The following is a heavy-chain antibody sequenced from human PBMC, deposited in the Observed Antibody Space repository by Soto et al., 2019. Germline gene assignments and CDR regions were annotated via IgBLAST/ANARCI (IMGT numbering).Heavy chain of an antibody. V-gene: IGHV3-9*01. Sequence: EVQLVESGGGSVQPGRSLRLSCVASGFTFESYAMHWVRQVPGKGLEWVSGISWNSGSIGYEGSVKGRFTISRDNAQKSLYLEMNSLRVEDTAFYYCVKDIHEQWLVSHFEYWGQGALVTVSS. CDR1: GFTFESYA. J-gene: IGHJ4*02. D-gene: IGHD6-19*01. CDR3: VKDIHEQWLVSHFEY. CDR2: ISWNSGSI.